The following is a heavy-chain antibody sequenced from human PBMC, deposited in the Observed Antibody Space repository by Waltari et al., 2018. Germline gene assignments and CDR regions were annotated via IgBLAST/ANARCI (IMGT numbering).Heavy chain of an antibody. CDR2: IYHSGST. CDR3: ARGDIVVVVAATPRGNWFDP. CDR1: GYSISSGYY. D-gene: IGHD2-15*01. V-gene: IGHV4-38-2*02. Sequence: QVQLQESGPGLVKPSETLSLTCTVSGYSISSGYYWGWIRQPPGKGLEWIGSIYHSGSTYYNPSLKSRVTISVDTSKNQFSLKLSSVTAADTAVYYCARGDIVVVVAATPRGNWFDPWGQGTLVTVSS. J-gene: IGHJ5*02.